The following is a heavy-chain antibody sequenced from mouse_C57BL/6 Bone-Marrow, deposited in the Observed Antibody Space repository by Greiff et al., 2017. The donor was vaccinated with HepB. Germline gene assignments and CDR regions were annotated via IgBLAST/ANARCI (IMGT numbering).Heavy chain of an antibody. J-gene: IGHJ3*01. CDR2: ISDGGSYT. CDR3: ASRYYGSSPAWFAY. CDR1: GFTFSSYA. Sequence: VESGGGLVKPGGSLKLSCAASGFTFSSYAMSWVRQTPEKRLEWVATISDGGSYTYYPDNVKGRFTISRDNAKNNLYLQMSHLKSEDTAMYYCASRYYGSSPAWFAYWGQGTLVTVSA. D-gene: IGHD1-1*01. V-gene: IGHV5-4*03.